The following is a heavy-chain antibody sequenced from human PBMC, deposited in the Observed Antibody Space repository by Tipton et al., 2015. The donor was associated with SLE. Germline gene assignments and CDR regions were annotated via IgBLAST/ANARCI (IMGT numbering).Heavy chain of an antibody. CDR1: GGSFSGYY. CDR2: INHSGST. D-gene: IGHD5-24*01. Sequence: TLSLTCAVYGGSFSGYYWSWIRQPPGKGLEWIGEINHSGSTNYNPSLKSRVAISVDTSKNQFSLKLSSVTAADTAVYYCAGGVIMATPDYWGQGTLVTVSS. J-gene: IGHJ4*02. V-gene: IGHV4-34*01. CDR3: AGGVIMATPDY.